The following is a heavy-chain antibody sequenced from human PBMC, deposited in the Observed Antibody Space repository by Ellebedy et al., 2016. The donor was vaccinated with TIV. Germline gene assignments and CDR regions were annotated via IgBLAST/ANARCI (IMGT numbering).Heavy chain of an antibody. D-gene: IGHD2-8*01. V-gene: IGHV3-48*02. J-gene: IGHJ6*02. CDR1: GFTFSTYS. Sequence: GESLKISXAASGFTFSTYSMNWVRQAPGKGLEWVSYISSGSNTIYYADSVKGRFTISRDNAKNSLYLQMNSLRDEDTAVYYCVRVYGYYYGMDVWGQGTTVTVSS. CDR2: ISSGSNTI. CDR3: VRVYGYYYGMDV.